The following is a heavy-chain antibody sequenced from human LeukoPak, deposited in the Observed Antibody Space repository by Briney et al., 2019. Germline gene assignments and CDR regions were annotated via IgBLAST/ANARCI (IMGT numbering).Heavy chain of an antibody. J-gene: IGHJ4*02. CDR2: ISSSSSSI. CDR3: ARDYYYGFYY. Sequence: SGGSLRLSCAASGFTFSSCSMNWVRQAPGKGLEWVSYISSSSSSIHYADSVKGRFTISGDNAKNSLYLQMGSLRDEDTAMYYCARDYYYGFYYWGQGTLVTVSS. CDR1: GFTFSSCS. D-gene: IGHD3-10*01. V-gene: IGHV3-48*02.